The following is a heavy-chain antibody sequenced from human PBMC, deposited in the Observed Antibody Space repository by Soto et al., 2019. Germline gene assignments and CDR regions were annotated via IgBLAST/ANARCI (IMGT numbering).Heavy chain of an antibody. D-gene: IGHD3-10*01. V-gene: IGHV1-46*01. CDR3: ARLGYYGSGTYYGLGDF. CDR2: INPYGGST. Sequence: QVQLVQSGAEVKKPGASVKVSCKASGYTFTFYYMHWVRQAPGQGLEWLGVINPYGGSTNYAQKFQGRVTMTRDTSTSTVYMELYTLTSEDTAVYYCARLGYYGSGTYYGLGDFWGQGTLVTVSS. J-gene: IGHJ4*02. CDR1: GYTFTFYY.